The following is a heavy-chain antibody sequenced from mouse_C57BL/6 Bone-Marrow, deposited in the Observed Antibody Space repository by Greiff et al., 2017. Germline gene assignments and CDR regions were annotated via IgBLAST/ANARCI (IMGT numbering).Heavy chain of an antibody. V-gene: IGHV10-1*01. Sequence: EVQGVESGGGLVQPKGSLKLSCAASGFSFNTYAMNWVRQAPGKGLEWVARIRSKSNNYATYYADSVKDRFTISSDDSESMLYLQMNNFKTEDTAMYYCVRIYDYVYWGQGTLVTVSA. J-gene: IGHJ3*01. CDR2: IRSKSNNYAT. CDR3: VRIYDYVY. D-gene: IGHD2-4*01. CDR1: GFSFNTYA.